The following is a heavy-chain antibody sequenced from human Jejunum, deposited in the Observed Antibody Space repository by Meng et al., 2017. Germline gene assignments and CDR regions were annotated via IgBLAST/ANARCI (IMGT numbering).Heavy chain of an antibody. J-gene: IGHJ4*02. Sequence: GGSLRLSCVVSGFTFSNYAMSWVRQAPGKGLEWVSVISADGGSTYYTDSVKGRFTVSRDNSKNTLYLQMNSLRADDTALYYCARPYYFHNSGYYYHGLFDYWGQGTLVTVSS. CDR2: ISADGGST. CDR1: GFTFSNYA. CDR3: ARPYYFHNSGYYYHGLFDY. D-gene: IGHD3-22*01. V-gene: IGHV3-23*01.